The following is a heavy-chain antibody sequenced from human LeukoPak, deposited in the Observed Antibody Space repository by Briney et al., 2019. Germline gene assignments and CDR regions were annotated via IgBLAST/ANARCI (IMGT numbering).Heavy chain of an antibody. J-gene: IGHJ6*03. Sequence: SETLSLTCTVSGGSISSYYWSWIRQPPGKGLEWIGYIYYSGSANYNPSLKSRVTISVDTSKNQFSLKLSSVTAADMAVYYCARVLPDCSGGSCRTDYYYYYYMDVWGKGTTVTVSS. D-gene: IGHD2-15*01. CDR1: GGSISSYY. CDR2: IYYSGSA. CDR3: ARVLPDCSGGSCRTDYYYYYYMDV. V-gene: IGHV4-59*01.